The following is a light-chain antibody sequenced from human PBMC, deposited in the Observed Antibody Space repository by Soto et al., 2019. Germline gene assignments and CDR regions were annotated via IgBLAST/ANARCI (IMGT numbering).Light chain of an antibody. Sequence: DVVITQSPLSLPWSVVQPASISCRSNQSLVHSDGIAYFSWFQQRPGRSPRRLIYKVSNRDSGVPARFSGSGSGTDFALKISRVEAEDVGVYYCMQGTHWPITFGQGTRLEIK. V-gene: IGKV2-30*02. CDR1: QSLVHSDGIAY. J-gene: IGKJ5*01. CDR3: MQGTHWPIT. CDR2: KVS.